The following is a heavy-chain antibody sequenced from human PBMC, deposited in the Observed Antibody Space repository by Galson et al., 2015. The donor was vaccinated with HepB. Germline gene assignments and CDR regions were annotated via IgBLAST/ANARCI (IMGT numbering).Heavy chain of an antibody. CDR2: ISAYNGNT. CDR3: AKDRGPPHYYFDY. V-gene: IGHV1-18*04. Sequence: SVKVSCKASGYTFTSYGISWVRQAPGQGLEWMGWISAYNGNTNYAQKLQGRVTMTKDTFTSTAYMELRSLRAEDTAVYYCAKDRGPPHYYFDYWGQGTLVTVSS. D-gene: IGHD3-3*02. CDR1: GYTFTSYG. J-gene: IGHJ4*02.